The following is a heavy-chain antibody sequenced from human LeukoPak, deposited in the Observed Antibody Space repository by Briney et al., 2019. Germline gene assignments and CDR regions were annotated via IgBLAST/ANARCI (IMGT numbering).Heavy chain of an antibody. Sequence: GGSLRLSCAASGFTLSNYAMHWVRQAPGKGLEWVAIISYDGNDKYYTDSVKGRFTISRDKSKNTLYLQMNSLRAEDTAVYYCARDRDTAMGLWGQGTLVTVSS. CDR1: GFTLSNYA. CDR3: ARDRDTAMGL. CDR2: ISYDGNDK. V-gene: IGHV3-30-3*01. D-gene: IGHD5-18*01. J-gene: IGHJ4*02.